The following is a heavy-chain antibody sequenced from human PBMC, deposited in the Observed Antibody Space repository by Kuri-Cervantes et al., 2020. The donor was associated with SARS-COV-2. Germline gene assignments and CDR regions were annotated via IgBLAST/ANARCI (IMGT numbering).Heavy chain of an antibody. CDR3: ARGPLYSSSWYDWFDP. Sequence: GGSLRLSCAASGFTFSSYAMSWVRQAPGKGLEWVSAISGSGGSTYHADSVKGRFTISRDNSKNTLYLQMNSLRAEDTAVYYCARGPLYSSSWYDWFDPWGQGTLVTVSS. D-gene: IGHD6-13*01. CDR1: GFTFSSYA. V-gene: IGHV3-23*01. J-gene: IGHJ5*02. CDR2: ISGSGGST.